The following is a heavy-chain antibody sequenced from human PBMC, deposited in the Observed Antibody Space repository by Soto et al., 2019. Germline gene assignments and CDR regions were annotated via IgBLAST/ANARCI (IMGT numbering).Heavy chain of an antibody. CDR1: GGSISSSSYY. CDR2: IYYSGST. J-gene: IGHJ3*02. CDR3: ARHFGSGSYYAFDI. D-gene: IGHD3-10*01. Sequence: SETLSLTCTVSGGSISSSSYYWGWIRQPPGKGLEWIGSIYYSGSTYYNPSLKRRVTISVDTSKNQFSLKLSSVSAADTAVYYCARHFGSGSYYAFDIWGQGTMVTVSS. V-gene: IGHV4-39*01.